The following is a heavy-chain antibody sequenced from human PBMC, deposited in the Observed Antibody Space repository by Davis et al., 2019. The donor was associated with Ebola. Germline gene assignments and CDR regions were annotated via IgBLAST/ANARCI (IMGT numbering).Heavy chain of an antibody. V-gene: IGHV4-59*12. CDR2: IYYSGST. J-gene: IGHJ3*02. CDR1: GGSTSSYY. CDR3: ARDGRGYCRPDAFDI. D-gene: IGHD1-26*01. Sequence: MPSETLSLTCTVSGGSTSSYYWSWIRQPPGKGLEWIGYIYYSGSTDYNPSLKSRVTISLDTSKNQFSLKLSSVTAADTAVYYCARDGRGYCRPDAFDIWGQGTMVTVSS.